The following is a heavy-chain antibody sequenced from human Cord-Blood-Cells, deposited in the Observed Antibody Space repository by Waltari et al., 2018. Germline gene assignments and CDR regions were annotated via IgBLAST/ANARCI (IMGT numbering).Heavy chain of an antibody. CDR1: GYTFTGYY. D-gene: IGHD3-9*01. Sequence: QVQLVQSGAEVKKPGASVKVSCKASGYTFTGYYMQWVRQAPGQGLEWMGWINPNRGGTNYAQEFQGRVTMTRDTSISTAYMERSRLRSDDTAVYYCASRGPLRGYFDWSLTYWGQGTLVTVSS. J-gene: IGHJ4*02. CDR3: ASRGPLRGYFDWSLTY. CDR2: INPNRGGT. V-gene: IGHV1-2*02.